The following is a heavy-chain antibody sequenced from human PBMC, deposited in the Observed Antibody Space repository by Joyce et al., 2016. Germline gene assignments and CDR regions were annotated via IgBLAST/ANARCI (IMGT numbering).Heavy chain of an antibody. CDR2: ITYDGINR. J-gene: IGHJ4*02. CDR3: AKILTATYSSGWFLGY. Sequence: QVQLVESGGGVVQPGRSLRVPCAASGLTLSDYGVHGVRQAPGKGREWEAVITYDGINRYYADSLKDRFTTSRDQSKNTVFLEVNTLRTEDTAVYYCAKILTATYSSGWFLGYWGQGTLVTVSS. CDR1: GLTLSDYG. D-gene: IGHD6-25*01. V-gene: IGHV3-30*18.